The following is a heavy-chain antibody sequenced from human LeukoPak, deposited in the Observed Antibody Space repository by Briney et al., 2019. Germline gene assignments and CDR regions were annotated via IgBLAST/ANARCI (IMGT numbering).Heavy chain of an antibody. D-gene: IGHD5-18*01. CDR2: ISSNGGST. J-gene: IGHJ4*02. V-gene: IGHV3-64*01. CDR3: ARGRGYSYGYCDY. Sequence: PGGSLRLSCAASGFTFSSYAMHWVRQAPGKGLEYVSAISSNGGSTYYANSVKGRFTISRDNSKNTLYLQVGSLRAEDMAVYYCARGRGYSYGYCDYWGQGTLVTVSS. CDR1: GFTFSSYA.